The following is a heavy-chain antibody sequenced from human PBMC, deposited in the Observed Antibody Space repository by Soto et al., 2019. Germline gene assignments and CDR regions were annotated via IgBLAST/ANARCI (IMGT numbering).Heavy chain of an antibody. CDR2: INHSGST. CDR3: ARRGWYQLLRLGYYMDV. V-gene: IGHV4-34*01. Sequence: QVQLQQWGAGLLKPSETLSLTCAVYGGSFSGYYWSWIRQPPGKGLEWMGEINHSGSTNYNPSLKCRGTISVDPSKNQFSLKLSSVTAADTAVYYCARRGWYQLLRLGYYMDVWGKGTTVTVSS. D-gene: IGHD2-2*01. CDR1: GGSFSGYY. J-gene: IGHJ6*03.